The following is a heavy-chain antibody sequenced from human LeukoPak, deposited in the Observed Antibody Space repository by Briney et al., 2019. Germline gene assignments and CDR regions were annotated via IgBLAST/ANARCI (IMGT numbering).Heavy chain of an antibody. D-gene: IGHD3-3*01. CDR1: GGTFSSYA. Sequence: ASVKVSCKASGGTFSSYAISWVRQAPGQGLEWMGGIIPIFGTANYAQKFQGRVTITADESTSTAYMELSSLRSEDTAVYYCARGPVNYDFWSGYYPFDYWGQGTLVTVSS. J-gene: IGHJ4*02. CDR2: IIPIFGTA. CDR3: ARGPVNYDFWSGYYPFDY. V-gene: IGHV1-69*13.